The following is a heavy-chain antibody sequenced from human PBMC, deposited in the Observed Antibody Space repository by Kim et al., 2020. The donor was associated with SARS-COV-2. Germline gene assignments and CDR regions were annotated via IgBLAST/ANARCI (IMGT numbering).Heavy chain of an antibody. J-gene: IGHJ4*02. CDR1: GFTFSSYA. Sequence: GGSLRLSCAASGFTFSSYAMSWVRQAPGKGLEWVSAISGSGGSTYYADSVKGRFTISRDNSKNTLYLQMNSLRAEDTAVYYCAKDLLVHYDILTGLDYWGQGTLVTVSS. CDR2: ISGSGGST. D-gene: IGHD3-9*01. CDR3: AKDLLVHYDILTGLDY. V-gene: IGHV3-23*01.